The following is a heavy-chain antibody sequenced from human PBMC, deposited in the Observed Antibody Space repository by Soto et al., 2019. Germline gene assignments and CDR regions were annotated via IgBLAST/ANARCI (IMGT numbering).Heavy chain of an antibody. CDR2: IKRDGSEK. CDR3: AGLDTSMVKTAGY. CDR1: GFTFSNYW. V-gene: IGHV3-7*01. D-gene: IGHD5-18*01. Sequence: EVQLVESGGGLVQPGGSLRLSCAASGFTFSNYWMSWVRQAPGKGLEWVANIKRDGSEKGYVDSVKGRSTISRDNAKNSLYLQMNSLRAEDTAVYYCAGLDTSMVKTAGYWGQGTLVTVSS. J-gene: IGHJ4*02.